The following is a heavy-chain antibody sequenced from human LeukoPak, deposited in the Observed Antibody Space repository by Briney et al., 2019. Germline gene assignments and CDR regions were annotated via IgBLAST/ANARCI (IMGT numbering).Heavy chain of an antibody. CDR2: IYYSGST. Sequence: SETLSLTCTVSGGSISSSSYYWGWIRQPPGKGLEWIGSIYYSGSTYYNPSLKSRVTISVDTSKNQFSLKLSSVTAADTAVYYCAKVSSRYDAFDIWGQGTMVTVSS. CDR3: AKVSSRYDAFDI. V-gene: IGHV4-39*07. J-gene: IGHJ3*02. D-gene: IGHD3-16*02. CDR1: GGSISSSSYY.